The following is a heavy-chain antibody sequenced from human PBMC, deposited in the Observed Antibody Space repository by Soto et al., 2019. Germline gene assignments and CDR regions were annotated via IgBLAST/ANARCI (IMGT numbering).Heavy chain of an antibody. J-gene: IGHJ4*02. CDR3: AKDVDTVGLSDGSGYFDL. CDR1: GFIFRQYA. D-gene: IGHD3-22*01. V-gene: IGHV3-23*01. CDR2: ISGSGVGT. Sequence: EVQLLESGGGSVQPGGSLRLSCEASGFIFRQYAMSWVRQAPGKGLEWVSSISGSGVGTYYADSVQGRFTISRDNSTNPLFLQLSSLRAEDTALYYCAKDVDTVGLSDGSGYFDLWGQGALVTVSS.